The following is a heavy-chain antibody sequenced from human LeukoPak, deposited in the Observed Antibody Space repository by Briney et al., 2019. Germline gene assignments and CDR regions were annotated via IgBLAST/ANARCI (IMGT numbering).Heavy chain of an antibody. Sequence: GGSLRLSCAPSGFILSGYWMTWVPQAPGKGLEWVANTKEDDSEKYYGDSVTGRFTISRDSVRNSLYLQMSSLRVEDTAVYYCARDYFMDVWGQGTTVTVSS. CDR1: GFILSGYW. CDR2: TKEDDSEK. J-gene: IGHJ6*02. CDR3: ARDYFMDV. D-gene: IGHD2/OR15-2a*01. V-gene: IGHV3-7*05.